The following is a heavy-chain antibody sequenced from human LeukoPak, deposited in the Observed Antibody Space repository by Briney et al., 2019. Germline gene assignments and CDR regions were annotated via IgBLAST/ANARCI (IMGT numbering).Heavy chain of an antibody. V-gene: IGHV4-34*01. CDR3: ARRLGYYGSGSYYNVRWFDP. D-gene: IGHD3-10*01. CDR1: GGSFSGYY. Sequence: SETLSLTCAVYGGSFSGYYWSWIRQPPGKGLEWIGEINHSGSTNYNPSLKSRVTISVDTSKNQFSLKLSSVTAADTAVYYCARRLGYYGSGSYYNVRWFDPWGQGTLVTVSS. CDR2: INHSGST. J-gene: IGHJ5*02.